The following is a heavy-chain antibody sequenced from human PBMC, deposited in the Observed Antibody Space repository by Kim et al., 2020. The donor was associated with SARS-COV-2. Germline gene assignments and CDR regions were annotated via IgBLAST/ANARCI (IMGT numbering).Heavy chain of an antibody. D-gene: IGHD1-26*01. CDR1: GFTFSSYG. J-gene: IGHJ4*02. CDR3: ATYSGSYDFGVDY. Sequence: GGSLRLSCAASGFTFSSYGMHWVRQAPGKGLEWVAVIWYDGSNKYYADSVKGRFTISRDNSKNTLYLQMNSLRAEDTAVYYCATYSGSYDFGVDYWGQGTLVTVSS. CDR2: IWYDGSNK. V-gene: IGHV3-33*01.